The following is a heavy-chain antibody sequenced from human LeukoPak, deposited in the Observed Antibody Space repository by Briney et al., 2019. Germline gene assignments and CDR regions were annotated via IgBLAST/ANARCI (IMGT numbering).Heavy chain of an antibody. CDR1: GYTFSSYG. CDR2: ISAYNGYK. J-gene: IGHJ4*02. D-gene: IGHD2-15*01. V-gene: IGHV1-18*01. CDR3: ARDGGVVVAATDEVGLPDY. Sequence: ASVKVSCKASGYTFSSYGMSWVRQAPGLGLEWMGWISAYNGYKYYAQRFQGRVTMTTDTSTSTAYMELRGLRSDDTAIYYCARDGGVVVAATDEVGLPDYWGQGTLVTVSS.